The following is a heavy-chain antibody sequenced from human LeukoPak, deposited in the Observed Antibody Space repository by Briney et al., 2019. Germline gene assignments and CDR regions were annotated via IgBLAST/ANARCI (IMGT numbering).Heavy chain of an antibody. CDR3: ARAGTYYYDSSGYGIQAPGYNWFDP. CDR1: AGAFSGYY. V-gene: IGHV4-34*01. D-gene: IGHD3-22*01. J-gene: IGHJ5*02. Sequence: SETLSLTCAVYAGAFSGYYWSWIRQPPGKELEWNGEINHTGSTNYNPSLKSRVTISVDRSKNQFSLKLSSVTAADTAVYYCARAGTYYYDSSGYGIQAPGYNWFDPWGQGTLVTVSS. CDR2: INHTGST.